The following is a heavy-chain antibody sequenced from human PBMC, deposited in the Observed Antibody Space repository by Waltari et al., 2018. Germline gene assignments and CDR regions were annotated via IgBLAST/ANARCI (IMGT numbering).Heavy chain of an antibody. V-gene: IGHV4-34*01. CDR2: INHSGST. Sequence: QVQLQQWGAGLLKPSETLSLTCAVYGGSFSGYYWSWIRQPPGKGLEWIGEINHSGSTNYNPSLKSRVTISVDTSKNQFSLKLSSVTAADTAVYYCARGNPFWSGYYYYYYYGMDVWGQGTTVTVSS. D-gene: IGHD3-3*01. CDR3: ARGNPFWSGYYYYYYYGMDV. CDR1: GGSFSGYY. J-gene: IGHJ6*02.